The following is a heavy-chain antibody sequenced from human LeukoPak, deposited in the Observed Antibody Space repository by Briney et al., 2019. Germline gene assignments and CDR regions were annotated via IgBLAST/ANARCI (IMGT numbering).Heavy chain of an antibody. V-gene: IGHV3-74*01. J-gene: IGHJ4*02. Sequence: GGSLRLSCAASGFTFGDYWMQWVRQAPGKGLVWVSRISSDGSSISYADSVKGRFTFSRDNAKNTLYLQMNSLRAEDTAVYYCARLSGYSSLDYWGQGTLVTVSS. CDR3: ARLSGYSSLDY. CDR2: ISSDGSSI. CDR1: GFTFGDYW. D-gene: IGHD3-22*01.